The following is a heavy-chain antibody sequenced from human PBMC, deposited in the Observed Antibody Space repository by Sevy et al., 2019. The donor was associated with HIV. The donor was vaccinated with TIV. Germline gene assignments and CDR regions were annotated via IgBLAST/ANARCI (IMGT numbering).Heavy chain of an antibody. CDR3: VRDWIAAAGGYFDY. CDR2: ISYIGST. CDR1: GASVSYGNYY. Sequence: SETLSLTCTVSGASVSYGNYYWTWIRQPPGKGLEWIGYISYIGSTNYNPSLKSRVTISIDTAKNQLSLRLNSVTATDTAVYYCVRDWIAAAGGYFDYWGQGALVTVSS. D-gene: IGHD6-13*01. V-gene: IGHV4-61*01. J-gene: IGHJ4*02.